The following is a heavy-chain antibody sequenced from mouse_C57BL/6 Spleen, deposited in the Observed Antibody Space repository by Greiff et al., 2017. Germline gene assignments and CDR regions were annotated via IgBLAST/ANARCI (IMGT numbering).Heavy chain of an antibody. V-gene: IGHV1-62-2*01. D-gene: IGHD1-1*01. CDR1: GYTFTEYT. CDR2: FYPGSGSI. CDR3: ARHYYYYGSSYEGKYFDV. Sequence: VQLQESGAELVKPGASVKLSCKASGYTFTEYTIHWVKQRSGQGLEWIGWFYPGSGSIKYNEKFKDKATLTADKSSSTVYMELSRLTSEDTAVYFCARHYYYYGSSYEGKYFDVWGTGTTVTVSS. J-gene: IGHJ1*03.